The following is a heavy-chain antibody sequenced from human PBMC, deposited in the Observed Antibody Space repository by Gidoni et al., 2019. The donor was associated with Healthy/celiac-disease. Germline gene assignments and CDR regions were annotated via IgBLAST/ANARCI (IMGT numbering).Heavy chain of an antibody. V-gene: IGHV1-69*01. D-gene: IGHD3-10*01. J-gene: IGHJ4*02. Sequence: QVQLVQSGAEVKKPGSSVKGSSKASGGPLSSYAISWVRQAPGQGLEWMGGIIPLFGTANYAQKFQGRVTITADESTSTAYMELSSLRSEDTAVYYCARGDMVRGVITLDYWGQGTLVTVSS. CDR2: IIPLFGTA. CDR3: ARGDMVRGVITLDY. CDR1: GGPLSSYA.